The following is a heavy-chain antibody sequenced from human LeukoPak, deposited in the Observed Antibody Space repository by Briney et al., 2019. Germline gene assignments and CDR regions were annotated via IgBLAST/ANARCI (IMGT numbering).Heavy chain of an antibody. Sequence: SVKVSCKASGGTFSSYAISWVRQAPGQGLEWMGGIIPIFGTANYAQKFQGRVTITADESTSTAYMELSSLRSEDTAVYYCARETHITIFGVVPSYYYGMDVWGQGTTVTVSS. CDR1: GGTFSSYA. CDR3: ARETHITIFGVVPSYYYGMDV. V-gene: IGHV1-69*13. D-gene: IGHD3-3*01. CDR2: IIPIFGTA. J-gene: IGHJ6*02.